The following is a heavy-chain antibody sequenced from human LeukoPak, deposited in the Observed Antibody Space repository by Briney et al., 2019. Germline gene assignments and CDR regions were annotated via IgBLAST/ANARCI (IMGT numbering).Heavy chain of an antibody. V-gene: IGHV3-53*01. D-gene: IGHD2-15*01. CDR2: IYSGGST. Sequence: PGGSLRLSCAAFGFTVSSNYMSWVRQAPGKGLEWVSVIYSGGSTYYADSVKGRFTISRDNSKNTLYLQMNSLRAEDTAVYYCARDRGYCSGGSCYHDYWGQGTLVTVSS. CDR1: GFTVSSNY. CDR3: ARDRGYCSGGSCYHDY. J-gene: IGHJ4*02.